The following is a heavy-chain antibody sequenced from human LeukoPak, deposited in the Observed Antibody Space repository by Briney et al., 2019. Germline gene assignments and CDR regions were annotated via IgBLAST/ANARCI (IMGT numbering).Heavy chain of an antibody. CDR1: GSTFSKYW. D-gene: IGHD3-10*01. CDR3: ATYTQNFGAPGTDY. J-gene: IGHJ4*02. V-gene: IGHV3-7*01. Sequence: GGSLRLSCTVSGSTFSKYWMRWVRQAPGKGLEWVASIDKNGREKRYVDSVEGRFTISRDNAKDSVYLQMTSLGAEDTAVYYCATYTQNFGAPGTDYWGQGTLVTVSS. CDR2: IDKNGREK.